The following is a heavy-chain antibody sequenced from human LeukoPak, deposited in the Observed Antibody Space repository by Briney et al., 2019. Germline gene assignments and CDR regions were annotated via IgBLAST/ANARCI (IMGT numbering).Heavy chain of an antibody. J-gene: IGHJ4*02. CDR1: GFTFSSYW. CDR2: IKQDGSEK. CDR3: GGVGGLDY. Sequence: PGGSLRLSCAASGFTFSSYWMSWVRQAPGKGLEWVANIKQDGSEKYYVDSVKGRFTISRDNAKNSLYLQMNSLRAEDRAVYYGGGVGGLDYWAREPWSPSPQ. V-gene: IGHV3-7*01.